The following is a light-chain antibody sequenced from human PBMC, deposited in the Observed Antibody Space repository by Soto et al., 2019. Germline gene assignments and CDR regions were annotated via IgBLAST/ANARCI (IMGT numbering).Light chain of an antibody. Sequence: QSVLTQPASVSGSPGQSITISCTGTSSDVGGYNYVSWYQQHPGKAPKRMIYEVSNRPSGVSNRFSGSKSGNTASLTISGLQAEDEADYYCSSYTSSSGYVFGTGTKVTV. CDR3: SSYTSSSGYV. J-gene: IGLJ1*01. CDR2: EVS. CDR1: SSDVGGYNY. V-gene: IGLV2-14*01.